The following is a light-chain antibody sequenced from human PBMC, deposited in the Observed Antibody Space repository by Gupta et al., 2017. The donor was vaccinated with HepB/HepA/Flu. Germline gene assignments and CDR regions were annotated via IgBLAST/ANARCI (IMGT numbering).Light chain of an antibody. CDR2: GNS. CDR3: QSYDSSRSGYV. CDR1: SSNIGAGYD. V-gene: IGLV1-40*01. Sequence: QPPSVSGAPGQRVTISCTGSSSNIGAGYDVHWYQQLPGTAPKLLIYGNSNRPSGVPDRFSGSKPGTSASLAITGLQAEDEADYYCQSYDSSRSGYVFGTGTKVTVL. J-gene: IGLJ1*01.